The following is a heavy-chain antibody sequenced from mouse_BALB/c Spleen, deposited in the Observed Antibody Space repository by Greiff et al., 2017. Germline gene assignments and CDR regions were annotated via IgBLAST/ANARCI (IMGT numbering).Heavy chain of an antibody. CDR3: ARMVYYAMDY. CDR2: INPNNGGT. D-gene: IGHD1-1*02. V-gene: IGHV1-18*01. Sequence: EVQLVESGPELVKPGASVKIPCKASGYTFTDYNMDWVKQSHGKSLEWIGDINPNNGGTIYNQKFKGKATLTVDKSSSTAYMELRSLTSEDTAVYYCARMVYYAMDYWGQGTSVTVSS. J-gene: IGHJ4*01. CDR1: GYTFTDYN.